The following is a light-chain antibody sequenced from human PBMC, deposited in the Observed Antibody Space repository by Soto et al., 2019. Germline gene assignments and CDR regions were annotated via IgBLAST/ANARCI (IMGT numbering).Light chain of an antibody. J-gene: IGKJ1*01. CDR3: QQYNSYSEA. Sequence: DIQMTQSPSTLSGSVGDRVTITCRASQTISSWLAWYQQKPGKAPKLLIYKASTLKSGVPSRFSGSGSGTEFPLTISSLQPDDFATYYCQQYNSYSEAFGQGTKVELK. V-gene: IGKV1-5*03. CDR1: QTISSW. CDR2: KAS.